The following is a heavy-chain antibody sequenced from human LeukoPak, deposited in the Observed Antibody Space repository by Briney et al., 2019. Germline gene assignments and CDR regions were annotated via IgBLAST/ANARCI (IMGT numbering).Heavy chain of an antibody. CDR1: GGSVSSSSYY. CDR3: ARERGIAAAGTGRDFDY. Sequence: PSETLSLTCTVSGGSVSSSSYYWGWIRQPPGKGLEWIGSIYYSGSTYYNPSLKSRVTISVDTSKNQFSLKLSSVTAADTAVYYCARERGIAAAGTGRDFDYWGQGTLVTVSS. J-gene: IGHJ4*02. V-gene: IGHV4-39*07. D-gene: IGHD6-13*01. CDR2: IYYSGST.